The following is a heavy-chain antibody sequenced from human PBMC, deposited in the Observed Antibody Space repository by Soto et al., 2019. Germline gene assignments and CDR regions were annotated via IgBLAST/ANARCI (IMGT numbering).Heavy chain of an antibody. CDR2: INSRSSYI. CDR1: GFTFSSYS. D-gene: IGHD1-26*01. Sequence: PGGSLRLACAASGFTFSSYSMHWARQAPGKGLEWVSSINSRSSYIYYADSVKGRFTIYRDNAKNSLYLQMNSLRVEDTAVYYCARDKGIVGATWWGQGTLVTVSS. V-gene: IGHV3-21*01. CDR3: ARDKGIVGATW. J-gene: IGHJ4*02.